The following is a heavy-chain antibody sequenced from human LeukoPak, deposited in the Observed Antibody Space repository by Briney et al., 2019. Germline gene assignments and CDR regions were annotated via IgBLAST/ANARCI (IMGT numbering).Heavy chain of an antibody. J-gene: IGHJ4*02. Sequence: GGSLRLSCVASGFAFTSYPMHWVRQAPGKGLEWVAFIRYDGSNKYYADSVKGRFTISRDNSKNTLYLQMNSLRAEDTAVYYCAKDTYYYDSSGYYQFRGQGTLVTVSS. CDR2: IRYDGSNK. V-gene: IGHV3-30*02. D-gene: IGHD3-22*01. CDR1: GFAFTSYP. CDR3: AKDTYYYDSSGYYQF.